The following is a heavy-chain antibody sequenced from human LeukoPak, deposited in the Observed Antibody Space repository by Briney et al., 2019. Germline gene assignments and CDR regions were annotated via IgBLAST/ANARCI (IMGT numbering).Heavy chain of an antibody. J-gene: IGHJ3*02. Sequence: GRSLRLSCAASGFTFSSYGMHWVRQAPGKGLEWVAVIWYDGSNKYYADSVKGRFTISRDNSKNTLYLQMNSLGAEDTAVYYCAKDYYDSSGYDAFDIWGQGTMVTVSS. CDR3: AKDYYDSSGYDAFDI. CDR1: GFTFSSYG. D-gene: IGHD3-22*01. CDR2: IWYDGSNK. V-gene: IGHV3-33*06.